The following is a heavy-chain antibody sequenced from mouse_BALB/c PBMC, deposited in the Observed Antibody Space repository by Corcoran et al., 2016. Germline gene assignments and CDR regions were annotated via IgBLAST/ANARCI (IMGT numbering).Heavy chain of an antibody. D-gene: IGHD1-1*01. Sequence: EVLLQQSGPELVKPGASVKIPCKASGYTFTDSNMDRVRQSHGKSLEWIGDINPRSGGTIYNQTFKGTATLTVDKPSSTAYMERRSLASDYTDVYYCARWGITTFDYGGQGIAATVSS. CDR3: ARWGITTFDY. J-gene: IGHJ2*01. CDR2: INPRSGGT. CDR1: GYTFTDSN. V-gene: IGHV1-18*01.